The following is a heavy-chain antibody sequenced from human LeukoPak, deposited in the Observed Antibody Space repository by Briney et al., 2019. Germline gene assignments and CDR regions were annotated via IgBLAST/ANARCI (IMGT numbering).Heavy chain of an antibody. CDR1: GGSISGYY. D-gene: IGHD5-12*01. J-gene: IGHJ4*02. V-gene: IGHV4-59*08. CDR3: ARLYSGYDSSDFDY. Sequence: SETLSLTCSVSGGSISGYYWSWIRQPPGQGLEWIGYIYYSGSTNYNPSLKSRVTISVDTSKNQFSLNLSSVTAADTAVYYCARLYSGYDSSDFDYWGQGTLVTVSS. CDR2: IYYSGST.